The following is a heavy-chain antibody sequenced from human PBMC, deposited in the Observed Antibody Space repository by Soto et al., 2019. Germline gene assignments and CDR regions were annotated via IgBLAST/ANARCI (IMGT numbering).Heavy chain of an antibody. J-gene: IGHJ4*02. Sequence: ASVKVSCKASGYTFTSYGISWVRQAPGQGLEWMGWISAYNGNTNYAQKLQGRVTMTTDTSTSTAYMELRSLRSDDTAVYYCARLFVSSGYYYEAVHYWGQGTLVTVFS. CDR3: ARLFVSSGYYYEAVHY. V-gene: IGHV1-18*01. D-gene: IGHD3-22*01. CDR2: ISAYNGNT. CDR1: GYTFTSYG.